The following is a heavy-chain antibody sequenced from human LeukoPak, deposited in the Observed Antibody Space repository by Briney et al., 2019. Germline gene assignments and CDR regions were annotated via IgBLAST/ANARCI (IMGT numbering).Heavy chain of an antibody. J-gene: IGHJ3*02. CDR3: VTELGIGGFDI. D-gene: IGHD7-27*01. CDR1: GLTFSLYS. V-gene: IGHV3-64D*06. Sequence: HPGRSLRLSCSASGLTFSLYSMHWVRQAPGKGLEYVSGISTNGGSTYYADSVKGRFTISRDNSKNTLYLQMSTLRAEDTSVYYCVTELGIGGFDIWGQGTMVTVSS. CDR2: ISTNGGST.